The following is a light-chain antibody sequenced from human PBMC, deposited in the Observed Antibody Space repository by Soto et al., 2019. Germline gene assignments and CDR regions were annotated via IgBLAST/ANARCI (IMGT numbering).Light chain of an antibody. CDR2: SSN. CDR3: AAWDGSLNVVL. V-gene: IGLV1-44*01. J-gene: IGLJ3*02. CDR1: SSNIGTNT. Sequence: QSVLTQPPSASGTHGQRVTISCSGSSSNIGTNTVNWYQQFPRSAPKLLMYSSNQRPSGVPDRFSGSKSGTSASLAISGLQSEDEADYYCAAWDGSLNVVLFGGGTKVTVL.